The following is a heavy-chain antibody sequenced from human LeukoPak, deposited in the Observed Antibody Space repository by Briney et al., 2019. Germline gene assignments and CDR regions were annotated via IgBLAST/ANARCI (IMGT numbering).Heavy chain of an antibody. CDR1: GGSISNTNW. J-gene: IGHJ4*02. CDR2: ISITGPT. Sequence: SETLSLTCGVSGGSISNTNWWSWVRPPPGRGLEWMGEISITGPTHYNPPLESRFTVSLGKSKSPVSLNLTSVTDADTAVYYCSRENGVFSPFGYWGQGILVTV. CDR3: SRENGVFSPFGY. D-gene: IGHD2-8*01. V-gene: IGHV4-4*02.